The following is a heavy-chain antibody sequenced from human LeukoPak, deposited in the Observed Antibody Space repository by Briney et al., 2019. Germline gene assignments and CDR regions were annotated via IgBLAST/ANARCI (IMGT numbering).Heavy chain of an antibody. J-gene: IGHJ4*02. V-gene: IGHV1-2*02. CDR1: GYIFTGYY. CDR2: INSNNGDT. Sequence: ASVKVSCKASGYIFTGYYLHWVRQAPGQGLEWVGGINSNNGDTHYAQNFQGRATMTRDTSTSTAYMELSRLGSDDTAVYYCARDGDGYNLDWGQGTLVTVSS. D-gene: IGHD5-24*01. CDR3: ARDGDGYNLD.